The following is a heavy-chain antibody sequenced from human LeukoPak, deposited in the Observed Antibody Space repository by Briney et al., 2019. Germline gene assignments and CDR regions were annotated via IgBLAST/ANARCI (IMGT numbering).Heavy chain of an antibody. J-gene: IGHJ4*02. CDR2: ISSSSSYT. CDR1: GFTFSDYY. Sequence: GGSLRLSCAASGFTFSDYYTSWIRQAPGKGLEWVSYISSSSSYTNYADSVKGRFTISRDNAKNSLYLQMNSLRAEDTAVYYCARSRGSTSYVDYWGQGTLVTVSS. CDR3: ARSRGSTSYVDY. V-gene: IGHV3-11*06. D-gene: IGHD2-2*01.